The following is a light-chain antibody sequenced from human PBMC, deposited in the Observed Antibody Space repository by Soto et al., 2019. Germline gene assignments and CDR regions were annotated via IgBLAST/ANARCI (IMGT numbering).Light chain of an antibody. CDR3: QQYANSPRT. Sequence: EIVLTQSPATLSLSPGEGVTLSCRASQSISSSYLAWYQQKPGQAPRLLMYGSSSRATGIPDRFSGSGSETDFTLTISRLEPEDFAVYYCQQYANSPRTFGQGTKVEI. CDR1: QSISSSY. V-gene: IGKV3-20*01. CDR2: GSS. J-gene: IGKJ1*01.